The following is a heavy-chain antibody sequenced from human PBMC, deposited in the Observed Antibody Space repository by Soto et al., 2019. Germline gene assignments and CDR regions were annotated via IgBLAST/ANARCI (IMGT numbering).Heavy chain of an antibody. J-gene: IGHJ4*02. CDR1: GFTFSGHW. D-gene: IGHD6-13*01. V-gene: IGHV3-74*01. CDR2: INSDGSST. Sequence: PGGSLRLSCAASGFTFSGHWMHWVRQAPGKGLVWVGRINSDGSSTTYADSVKGRFTISRDNSKNTLYLQMNSLRAEDTAVYYCAREGDYSSSWWEFDYWGQGTLVTVSS. CDR3: AREGDYSSSWWEFDY.